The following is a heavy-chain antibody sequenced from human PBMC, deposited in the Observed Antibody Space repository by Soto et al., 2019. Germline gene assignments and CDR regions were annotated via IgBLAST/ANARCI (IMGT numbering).Heavy chain of an antibody. Sequence: QVQLVQSGAEVKKPGASVKVSCKASGYTFTSSGISWVRQAPGQGPELMGWLSTYNGDTNYVQKFQGRDTMTTDTSTSTAYMDLRRLRCDDTAVYYWARTVAGYFDSWGQGTLVTVSS. CDR1: GYTFTSSG. V-gene: IGHV1-18*01. J-gene: IGHJ4*02. D-gene: IGHD6-19*01. CDR2: LSTYNGDT. CDR3: ARTVAGYFDS.